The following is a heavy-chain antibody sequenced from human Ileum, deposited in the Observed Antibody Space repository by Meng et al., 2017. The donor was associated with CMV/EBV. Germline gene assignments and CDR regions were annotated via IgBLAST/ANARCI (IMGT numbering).Heavy chain of an antibody. CDR2: IFFSVNT. CDR3: ARFRIAALGNLFDP. CDR1: CASISSGDYY. J-gene: IGHJ5*02. V-gene: IGHV4-30-4*08. Sequence: VQLQEQGPGLVPPSQHLSLSCTVSCASISSGDYYWSWIRQPPGKGLEWIGYIFFSVNTYYNPSLNNRVIISIDTPRNQFSLKVDSVTAADTAVYYCARFRIAALGNLFDPWGHGTLVTVSS. D-gene: IGHD6-13*01.